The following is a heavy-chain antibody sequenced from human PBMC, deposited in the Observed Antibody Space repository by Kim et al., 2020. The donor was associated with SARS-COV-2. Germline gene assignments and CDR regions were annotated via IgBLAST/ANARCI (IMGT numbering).Heavy chain of an antibody. V-gene: IGHV4-39*01. Sequence: SETLSLTCTVSGGSISSSSYYWGWIRQPPGKGLEWIGSIYYSGSTYYNPSLKSRVTISVDTSKNQFSLKLSSVTAADTAVYYCAEVGPIVGVNWGQGTLVTVSS. J-gene: IGHJ4*02. CDR3: AEVGPIVGVN. CDR2: IYYSGST. D-gene: IGHD1-26*01. CDR1: GGSISSSSYY.